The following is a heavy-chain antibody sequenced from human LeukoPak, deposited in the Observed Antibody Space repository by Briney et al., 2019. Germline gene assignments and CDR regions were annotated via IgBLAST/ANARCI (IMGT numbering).Heavy chain of an antibody. CDR2: INPNSGGT. Sequence: ASVKVSCKASGGTFSSYAISWVRQAPGQGLEWMGWINPNSGGTNYAQKFQGRVTMTRDTSISTAYMELSRLRSDDTAVYYCARESVRGGTAMVNYWGQGTLVTVSS. J-gene: IGHJ4*02. D-gene: IGHD5-18*01. V-gene: IGHV1-2*02. CDR1: GGTFSSYA. CDR3: ARESVRGGTAMVNY.